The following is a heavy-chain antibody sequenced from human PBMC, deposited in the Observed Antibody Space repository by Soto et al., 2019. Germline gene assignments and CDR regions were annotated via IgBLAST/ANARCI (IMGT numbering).Heavy chain of an antibody. Sequence: SETLSLTCTVSGGSISSYYWSWIRQPPGKGLEWIGYIYYSGSTNYNPSLKSRVTISVDTSKNQFSLKLSSVTAADTAVYYCASGFWSGYYKGHLDLRFDYWGQGTLVTVSS. CDR3: ASGFWSGYYKGHLDLRFDY. CDR2: IYYSGST. J-gene: IGHJ4*02. D-gene: IGHD3-3*01. CDR1: GGSISSYY. V-gene: IGHV4-59*01.